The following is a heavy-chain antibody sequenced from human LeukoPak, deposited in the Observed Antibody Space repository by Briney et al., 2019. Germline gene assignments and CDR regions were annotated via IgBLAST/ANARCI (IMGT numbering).Heavy chain of an antibody. Sequence: PGGSLRLSCAASGFTFSNYWMHWVRQAPGKGLVWVSRINSDGSRTTYADSVKGRFTISRDNAKNTLYLQMNSLRAEDTAVYYCARGGGWDCSGTTCYALVFDYWGQGTLVTVSS. CDR2: INSDGSRT. CDR3: ARGGGWDCSGTTCYALVFDY. D-gene: IGHD2-2*01. CDR1: GFTFSNYW. J-gene: IGHJ4*02. V-gene: IGHV3-74*01.